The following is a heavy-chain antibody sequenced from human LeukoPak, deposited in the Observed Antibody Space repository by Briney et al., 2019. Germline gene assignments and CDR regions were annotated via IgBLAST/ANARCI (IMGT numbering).Heavy chain of an antibody. Sequence: SSETLSLTCAVYGGSFSGYYWSWIRQPPGKGLEWIGEINHSGSTNYNPSLKSRVTISVDTSKNQFSLKLSSVTAADTAVYYCARGPSTAFDYWGQGTLVTVSS. J-gene: IGHJ4*02. CDR1: GGSFSGYY. CDR2: INHSGST. CDR3: ARGPSTAFDY. V-gene: IGHV4-34*01. D-gene: IGHD4-17*01.